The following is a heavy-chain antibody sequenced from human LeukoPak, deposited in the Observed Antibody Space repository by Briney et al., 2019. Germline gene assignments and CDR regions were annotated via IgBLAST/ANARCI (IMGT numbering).Heavy chain of an antibody. V-gene: IGHV3-23*01. CDR1: GFTFSSYG. CDR2: ISGSGGTI. D-gene: IGHD1-26*01. J-gene: IGHJ4*02. Sequence: GGSLRLSCAASGFTFSSYGMSWVRQAPGKGLEWVSAISGSGGTIYYADSVKGRLTISRNNSKNTLYLQINSLRAEDTAIYYCAKDTSGSYYPDYWGQGTLVTVSS. CDR3: AKDTSGSYYPDY.